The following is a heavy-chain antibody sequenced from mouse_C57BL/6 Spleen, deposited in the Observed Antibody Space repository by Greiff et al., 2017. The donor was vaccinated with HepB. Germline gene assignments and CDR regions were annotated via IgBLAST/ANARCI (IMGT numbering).Heavy chain of an antibody. CDR1: GYTFTSYW. J-gene: IGHJ2*01. Sequence: QVHVKQPGTELVKPGASVKLSCKASGYTFTSYWMHWVKQRPGQGLEWIGNINPSNGGTNYNEKFKSKATLTVDKSSSTAYMQLSSLTSEDSAVYYCAREGFITTVVPFDYWGQGTTLTVSS. D-gene: IGHD1-1*01. V-gene: IGHV1-53*01. CDR3: AREGFITTVVPFDY. CDR2: INPSNGGT.